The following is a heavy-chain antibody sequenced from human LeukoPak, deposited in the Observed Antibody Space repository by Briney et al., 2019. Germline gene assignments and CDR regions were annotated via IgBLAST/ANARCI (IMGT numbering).Heavy chain of an antibody. V-gene: IGHV4-34*01. CDR3: ARSSRIAAAGFFFDY. Sequence: SETLSLTCAVYGLTFSGYYWSWIRQPPGKGLEWIGEINHSGSTNYNPSLNSRVTILVDKSKNQFSLNLSSVTAADTAVYYCARSSRIAAAGFFFDYWGQGTLFTVSS. CDR2: INHSGST. D-gene: IGHD6-13*01. J-gene: IGHJ4*02. CDR1: GLTFSGYY.